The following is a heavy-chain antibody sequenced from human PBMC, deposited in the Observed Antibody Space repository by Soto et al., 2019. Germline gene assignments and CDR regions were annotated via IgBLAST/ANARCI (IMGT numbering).Heavy chain of an antibody. CDR1: GGSITSANW. V-gene: IGHV4-4*02. J-gene: IGHJ5*02. CDR2: ISHSGIT. Sequence: SETLSLTCAVSGGSITSANWWTWVRQPPGGGLEWVGEISHSGITNYKASLKSRVTMSVDKTKNDVSLKLTSVTAADTAVYYCARVLRGWFDPWGQGTPVTVSS. CDR3: ARVLRGWFDP.